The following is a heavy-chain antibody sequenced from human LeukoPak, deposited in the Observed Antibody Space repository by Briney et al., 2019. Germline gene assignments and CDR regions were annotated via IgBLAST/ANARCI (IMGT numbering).Heavy chain of an antibody. CDR1: GGSISSSSYY. Sequence: PSETLSLTCTVSGGSISSSSYYWGWIRQPPGKGLEWIGSIYYSGSTYYNPSLKSRVTISVDTSKNQFSLKLSSVTAADTAVYYCARPAVKYQLLSPIDYWGQGTLVTVSS. CDR2: IYYSGST. V-gene: IGHV4-39*01. D-gene: IGHD2-2*01. J-gene: IGHJ4*02. CDR3: ARPAVKYQLLSPIDY.